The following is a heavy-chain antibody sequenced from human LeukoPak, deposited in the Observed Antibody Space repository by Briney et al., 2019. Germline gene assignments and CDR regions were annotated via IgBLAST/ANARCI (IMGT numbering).Heavy chain of an antibody. Sequence: SQTLSLTCTVSGGSISSGSYYWSWIRQPAGKGLEWIGRIYTSGSTNYNPSLKSRVTIAVDTSKNQFSLKLSSVTAADTAVYYCARVRMGWNAISGAFDIWGQGTMVTVSS. J-gene: IGHJ3*02. CDR3: ARVRMGWNAISGAFDI. V-gene: IGHV4-61*02. CDR2: IYTSGST. D-gene: IGHD1-1*01. CDR1: GGSISSGSYY.